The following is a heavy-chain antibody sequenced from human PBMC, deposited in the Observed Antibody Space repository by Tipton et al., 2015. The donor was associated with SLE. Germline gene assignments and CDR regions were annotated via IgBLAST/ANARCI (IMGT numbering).Heavy chain of an antibody. D-gene: IGHD6-13*01. V-gene: IGHV4-59*08. J-gene: IGHJ4*02. CDR1: GGSISSYY. CDR3: ARWSGIAGGYFDY. Sequence: TLSLTCTVTGGSISSYYWSWIRQPPGKGLEWIGYIYYSGSTNYNPSLKSRVTISVDTSKNQFSLKLGSVTAADTAVYYCARWSGIAGGYFDYWGQGTLVTVSS. CDR2: IYYSGST.